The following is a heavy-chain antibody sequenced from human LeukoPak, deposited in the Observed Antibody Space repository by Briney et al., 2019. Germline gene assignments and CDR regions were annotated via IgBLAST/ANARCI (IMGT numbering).Heavy chain of an antibody. V-gene: IGHV4-59*01. D-gene: IGHD3-22*01. CDR1: GGSISSYY. J-gene: IGHJ5*02. CDR3: VREWYYYDSSGYNYGGWFDP. Sequence: SETLSLTCTVSGGSISSYYWSWIRQSPGKGLEWSGNIYYSGSTNYNPSLKSRVTISEDTSKNQFSLNLSSVTAADTAVYYCVREWYYYDSSGYNYGGWFDPWGQGTLVTVSS. CDR2: IYYSGST.